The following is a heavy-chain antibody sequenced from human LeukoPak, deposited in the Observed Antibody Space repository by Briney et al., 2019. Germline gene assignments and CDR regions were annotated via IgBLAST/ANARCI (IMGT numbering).Heavy chain of an antibody. CDR1: GFTFSSYG. V-gene: IGHV3-30*02. CDR2: IRYDGSNK. J-gene: IGHJ4*02. CDR3: AKDGEMATIMGY. D-gene: IGHD5-24*01. Sequence: GGSLRLSCAASGFTFSSYGMHWVRQAPGKGLEWVAFIRYDGSNKYYADSVKGRFTISRDNSKNTLYLQMNSLRAEDTAVYYCAKDGEMATIMGYWGQGTLVTVSS.